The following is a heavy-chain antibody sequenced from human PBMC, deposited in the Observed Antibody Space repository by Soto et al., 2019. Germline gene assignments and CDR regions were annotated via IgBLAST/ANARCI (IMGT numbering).Heavy chain of an antibody. CDR3: ASELSPDTDYGSGSSARDDY. Sequence: GASVKVSCKASGFTFTSSAVQWVRQARGQRLEWIGWIVVGSGNTNYAQKFQERVTITRDMSTSTAYMELSSLRSEDTAVYYCASELSPDTDYGSGSSARDDYWGQGTLVTVSS. CDR2: IVVGSGNT. V-gene: IGHV1-58*01. CDR1: GFTFTSSA. J-gene: IGHJ4*02. D-gene: IGHD3-10*01.